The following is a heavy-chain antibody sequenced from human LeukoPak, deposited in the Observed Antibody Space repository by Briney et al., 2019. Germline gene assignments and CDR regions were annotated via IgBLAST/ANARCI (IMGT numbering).Heavy chain of an antibody. CDR3: ARESYSGNPYFDY. CDR1: GGTFSSYA. D-gene: IGHD4-23*01. J-gene: IGHJ4*02. V-gene: IGHV1-69*04. CDR2: IIPILGIA. Sequence: GASVKVSCKASGGTFSSYAISWVRQDPGQGLEWMGRIIPILGIANYAQKFQGRVTITADKSTSTAYMELSSLRSEDTAMYYCARESYSGNPYFDYWGQGTLVTVSS.